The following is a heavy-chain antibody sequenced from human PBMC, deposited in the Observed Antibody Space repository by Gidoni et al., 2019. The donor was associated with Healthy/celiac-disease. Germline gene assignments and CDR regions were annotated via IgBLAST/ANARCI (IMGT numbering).Heavy chain of an antibody. Sequence: EVQLVQSGAEVKKPGESLQIPCKGSGYRFTSYWIGWVRQMPGKGLEWMGIIYPGDSDTRYSPSFQGQVTISADKSISTAYLQWSSLKASDTAMYYCARPEDGDYGEGAFDIWDQGTMVTVSS. V-gene: IGHV5-51*01. CDR1: GYRFTSYW. J-gene: IGHJ3*02. D-gene: IGHD4-17*01. CDR2: IYPGDSDT. CDR3: ARPEDGDYGEGAFDI.